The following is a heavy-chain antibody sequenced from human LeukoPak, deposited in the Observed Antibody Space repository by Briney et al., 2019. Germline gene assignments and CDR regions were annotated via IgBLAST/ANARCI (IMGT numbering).Heavy chain of an antibody. J-gene: IGHJ4*02. CDR1: GFTFSSYA. CDR2: ISGSGGST. V-gene: IGHV3-23*01. D-gene: IGHD3-10*01. Sequence: AGGSLRLSCAASGFTFSSYAMSWVRQAPGKGLEWVSAISGSGGSTLYADSVKGRFTISRDNAKNSLYLQMNSLRAEDTALYYCAKDSLLWFGESYLAYFDYWGQGTLVTVSS. CDR3: AKDSLLWFGESYLAYFDY.